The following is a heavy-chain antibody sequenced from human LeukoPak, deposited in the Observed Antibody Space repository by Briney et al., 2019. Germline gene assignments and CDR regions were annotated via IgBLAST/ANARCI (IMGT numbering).Heavy chain of an antibody. CDR2: IWYDGSKK. J-gene: IGHJ4*02. D-gene: IGHD6-6*01. CDR1: GFTFSDCG. V-gene: IGHV3-33*01. Sequence: GGSLRLSCAASGFTFSDCGIHWVRQAPGQGLEWVALIWYDGSKKYYADSVKGRFTISRDNTKNTLYLQLNSLRADDTAVYYCARAHSSSSTFDLWGQGTLVTVSS. CDR3: ARAHSSSSTFDL.